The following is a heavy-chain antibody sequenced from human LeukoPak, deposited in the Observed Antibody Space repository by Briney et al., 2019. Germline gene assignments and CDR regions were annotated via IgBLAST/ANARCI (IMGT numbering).Heavy chain of an antibody. CDR1: GGPISSYY. V-gene: IGHV4-4*07. CDR3: ALTRVRGVLNWFDP. CDR2: IYTSGST. Sequence: PSETLSLTCTVSGGPISSYYWSWIRQPAGKGLEWIGRIYTSGSTNYNPSLKSRVTMSVDTSKNQFSLKLSSVTAADTAVYYCALTRVRGVLNWFDPWGQGTLVTVSS. D-gene: IGHD3-10*01. J-gene: IGHJ5*02.